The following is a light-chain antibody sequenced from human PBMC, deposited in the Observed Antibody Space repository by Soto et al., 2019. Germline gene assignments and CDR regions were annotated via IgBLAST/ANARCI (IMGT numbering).Light chain of an antibody. J-gene: IGKJ1*01. CDR1: QSVSSSS. V-gene: IGKV3-20*01. Sequence: EIVLTQSPGTLSLSPGQRATLSCRASQSVSSSSLAWYQQKPGQAPRLLIYSASGRATGIPDRFSGSGSGTDFTLTISRLEPEDFAVYYCHQYGSSPWTFGLGTKVEIK. CDR3: HQYGSSPWT. CDR2: SAS.